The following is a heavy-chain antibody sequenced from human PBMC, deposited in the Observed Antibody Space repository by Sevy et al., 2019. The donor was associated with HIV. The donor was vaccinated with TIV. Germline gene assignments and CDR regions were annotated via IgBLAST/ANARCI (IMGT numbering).Heavy chain of an antibody. V-gene: IGHV3-7*01. J-gene: IGHJ4*02. CDR2: IRQDGNEL. Sequence: GGSLRLSCKASGFTFSSFWMQWVRQAPGKGLEWVANIRQDGNELYYVDSVKGRFTISRDNAKNALYLQMDGLRVEDTAVDHCARCYLDLWGQGTLVTVSS. CDR3: ARCYLDL. CDR1: GFTFSSFW.